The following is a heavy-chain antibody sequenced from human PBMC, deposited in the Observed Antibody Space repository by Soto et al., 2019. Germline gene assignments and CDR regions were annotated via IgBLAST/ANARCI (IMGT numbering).Heavy chain of an antibody. V-gene: IGHV3-48*03. D-gene: IGHD3-22*01. CDR1: GFTFSSYE. Sequence: GSLRLSCAASGFTFSSYEMSWVRQAPGKGLEWVSYISSTGSTIYYADSVKGRFTISRDNAKNSLYLQMNSLRAEDTAVYYCARPYYYYDSSGKDYWGQGTLVTVSS. CDR2: ISSTGSTI. J-gene: IGHJ4*02. CDR3: ARPYYYYDSSGKDY.